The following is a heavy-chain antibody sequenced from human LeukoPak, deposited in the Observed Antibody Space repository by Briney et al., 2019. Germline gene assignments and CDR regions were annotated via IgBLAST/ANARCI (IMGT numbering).Heavy chain of an antibody. CDR1: GFTFSSYA. J-gene: IGHJ4*02. V-gene: IGHV3-30-3*01. CDR2: ISYDGSNK. D-gene: IGHD3-9*01. Sequence: PGGSLRLSCAASGFTFSSYAMHWVRQAPGKGLEWVAVISYDGSNKYYADSVKGRFTISRDNSKNTLYLQMNSLRAEDTAVYYCARWSLNFDWLLYSRKEDYFDYWGQGTLVTVSS. CDR3: ARWSLNFDWLLYSRKEDYFDY.